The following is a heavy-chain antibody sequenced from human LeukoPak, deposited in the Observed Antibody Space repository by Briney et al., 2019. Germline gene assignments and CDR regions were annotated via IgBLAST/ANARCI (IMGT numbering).Heavy chain of an antibody. CDR3: ARGLDDYGDSSFDY. CDR2: INTNTGNP. Sequence: ASVKVSCKASGYTFTSYAMNWVRQAPGQGLEWMGWINTNTGNPTYAQGFTGRFVFSLDTSVSTAYLQISSLKAEDTAVYYCARGLDDYGDSSFDYWGQGTLVTVSS. V-gene: IGHV7-4-1*02. J-gene: IGHJ4*02. D-gene: IGHD4-17*01. CDR1: GYTFTSYA.